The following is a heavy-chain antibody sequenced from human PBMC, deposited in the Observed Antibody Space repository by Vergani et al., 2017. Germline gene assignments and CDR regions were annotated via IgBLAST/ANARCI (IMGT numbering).Heavy chain of an antibody. CDR2: IYPGDSEV. V-gene: IGHV5-51*03. J-gene: IGHJ3*01. Sequence: EVQLVQSGAEVKKPGESLKISCKGSGYSFTNFWIGWVRQRPGRGLEWMVIIYPGDSEVKSNPTFRGQVIFSVDTSVNTAYLQWRSLQASDTATYFCASGGHGSENGGALQLWGQGTNITVSS. CDR3: ASGGHGSENGGALQL. D-gene: IGHD3-10*01. CDR1: GYSFTNFW.